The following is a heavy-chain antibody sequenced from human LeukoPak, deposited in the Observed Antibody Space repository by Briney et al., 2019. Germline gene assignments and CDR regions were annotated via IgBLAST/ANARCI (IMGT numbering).Heavy chain of an antibody. CDR1: GFTFSSYW. V-gene: IGHV3-7*01. CDR2: IKQDGGDQ. D-gene: IGHD6-13*01. J-gene: IGHJ4*02. CDR3: AVLAATDSNDY. Sequence: PGGSLRLSCAASGFTFSSYWVTWVRPPPGKGREWVANIKQDGGDQYYVDSVKGRFTISRENANNSLYLQMNSLRAEDTAVYYCAVLAATDSNDYWGQGTLVTVSS.